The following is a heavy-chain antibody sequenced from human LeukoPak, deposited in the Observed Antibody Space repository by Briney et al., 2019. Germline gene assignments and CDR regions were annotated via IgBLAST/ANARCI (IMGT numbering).Heavy chain of an antibody. D-gene: IGHD3-10*01. CDR1: GGSISSYY. Sequence: RPSETLSLTCTVSGGSISSYYWSWIRQPPGKGLEWIGYIYYSGSTNYNPSLKSRVTISVDTSKNQFSLKLSSVTAADTAVYYCARVEPGVHWFDPWGQGTLVTVSS. CDR2: IYYSGST. J-gene: IGHJ5*02. CDR3: ARVEPGVHWFDP. V-gene: IGHV4-59*01.